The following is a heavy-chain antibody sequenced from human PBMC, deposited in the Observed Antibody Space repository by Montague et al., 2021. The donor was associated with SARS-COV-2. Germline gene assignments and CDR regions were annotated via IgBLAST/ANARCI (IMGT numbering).Heavy chain of an antibody. CDR3: ARTSRGSRYFYGVDV. J-gene: IGHJ6*02. D-gene: IGHD3-10*01. CDR1: GDSISDYY. V-gene: IGHV4-59*01. CDR2: IFRSGAT. Sequence: SETLSLTCTVSGDSISDYYWSWIRQPPGMGLEWIGYIFRSGATNYNPPLKSRVIISLDTSESQFSLRLSSVNAADTAIYYCARTSRGSRYFYGVDVWGQGTTVTVSS.